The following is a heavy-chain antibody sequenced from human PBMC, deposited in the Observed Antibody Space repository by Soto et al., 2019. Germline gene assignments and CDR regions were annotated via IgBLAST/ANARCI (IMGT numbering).Heavy chain of an antibody. V-gene: IGHV4-39*01. CDR1: GGSISSISYY. Sequence: PSETLSLTCTVSGGSISSISYYWGWIRQPPGKGLEWIGSIKYSGHTFYNPSLKSRVTMSVDTSRNQFSLRLSSVTAADTAVYYCARTLYGDYPRAYYFDYWGQGTLVTVSS. D-gene: IGHD4-17*01. J-gene: IGHJ4*02. CDR2: IKYSGHT. CDR3: ARTLYGDYPRAYYFDY.